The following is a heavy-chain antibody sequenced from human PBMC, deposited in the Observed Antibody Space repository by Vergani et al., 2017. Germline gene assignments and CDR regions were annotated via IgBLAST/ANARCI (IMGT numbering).Heavy chain of an antibody. V-gene: IGHV1-3*01. D-gene: IGHD3-22*01. CDR1: GYTFTSYA. Sequence: QVQLVQSGAEVKKPGASVKVSCKASGYTFTSYAMHWVRQAPGQRLEWMGWINAGNGNTKYSQKFQGRVTITRDTSASTAYMELSRLRSEDTAVYYCARVRLLHYDSSGYYPADYFDYWGQGTLVTVSS. CDR2: INAGNGNT. J-gene: IGHJ4*02. CDR3: ARVRLLHYDSSGYYPADYFDY.